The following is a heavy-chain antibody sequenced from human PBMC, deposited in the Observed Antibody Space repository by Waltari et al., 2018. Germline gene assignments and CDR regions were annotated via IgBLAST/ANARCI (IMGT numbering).Heavy chain of an antibody. Sequence: EVQVVESGGGLVQPGGSLKLSCATSCFSFRGSSIHWVRQTSGKGLEWVGRIRREPYNYATAYSASVKGRFTISRDDSKNTAFLQMNSLMTEDTAVYYCSGGEVTGTDFWGQGTLVTVSS. CDR3: SGGEVTGTDF. J-gene: IGHJ4*02. CDR2: IRREPYNYAT. CDR1: CFSFRGSS. D-gene: IGHD6-19*01. V-gene: IGHV3-73*01.